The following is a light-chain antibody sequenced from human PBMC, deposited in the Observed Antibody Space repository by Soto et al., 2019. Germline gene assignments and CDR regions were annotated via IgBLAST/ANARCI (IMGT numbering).Light chain of an antibody. CDR3: SSYAGTIYV. V-gene: IGLV2-8*01. CDR1: SSDVGGYKY. CDR2: EVS. Sequence: QPVLTQPPAASGSPGQSVTISCTGTSSDVGGYKYVSWYQQHPGKAPRLMIYEVSKRPSGVPDRFSGSKSGNTASLTVSGLQAEDEADYYCSSYAGTIYVFGTGTKLTVL. J-gene: IGLJ1*01.